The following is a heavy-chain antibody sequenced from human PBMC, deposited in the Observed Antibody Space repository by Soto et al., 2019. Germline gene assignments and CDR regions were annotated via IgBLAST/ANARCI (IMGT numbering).Heavy chain of an antibody. D-gene: IGHD1-26*01. V-gene: IGHV4-34*01. Sequence: QVQLQQWGAGLLKPSETLSLTCAVYPGSLSGYYWSWIRQSPGKGLEWIGEVNHSGSAKYNPSLKSXXTXSXXTSKNQFSLKVRSVTAADTAVYYCARGSTCIGSDSWGQGTLVTVSS. CDR2: VNHSGSA. CDR3: ARGSTCIGSDS. J-gene: IGHJ4*02. CDR1: PGSLSGYY.